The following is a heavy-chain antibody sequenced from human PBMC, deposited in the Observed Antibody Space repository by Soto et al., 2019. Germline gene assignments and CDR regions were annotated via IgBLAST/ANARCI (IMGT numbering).Heavy chain of an antibody. Sequence: PSETLSLTCTVSGGSISSGGYYWSWIRQHPGKGLEWIGYIYYSGSTYYNPSLKSRVTISVDTSKNQFSLKLSSVTAADTAVYYCARDVAQLWPNPRALYYYGMDVWG. CDR1: GGSISSGGYY. CDR3: ARDVAQLWPNPRALYYYGMDV. CDR2: IYYSGST. D-gene: IGHD5-18*01. V-gene: IGHV4-31*03. J-gene: IGHJ6*02.